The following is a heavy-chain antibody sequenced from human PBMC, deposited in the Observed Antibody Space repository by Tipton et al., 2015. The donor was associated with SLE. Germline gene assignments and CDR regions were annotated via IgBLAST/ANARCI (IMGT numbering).Heavy chain of an antibody. J-gene: IGHJ3*02. CDR3: ARRDVDTAMVDAFDI. Sequence: TLSLTCTVSGGSISSSSYYWGWIRQPPGKGLEWIGSIYYSGSTYYNPSLKSRVTISVDTSKNQFSLKLSSVTAVDAAVYYCARRDVDTAMVDAFDIWGQGTMVTVSS. CDR1: GGSISSSSYY. V-gene: IGHV4-39*01. CDR2: IYYSGST. D-gene: IGHD5-18*01.